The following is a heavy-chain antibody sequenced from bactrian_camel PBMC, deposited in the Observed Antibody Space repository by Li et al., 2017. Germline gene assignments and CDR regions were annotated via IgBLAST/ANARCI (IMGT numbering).Heavy chain of an antibody. J-gene: IGHJ4*01. Sequence: VQLVESGGGSVEAGGSLRLSCAFSGLTRSRYCMGWSRQVPGKERAAVAAHYTGTATKYVADSVKGRFDISQDNAKNVLYLEMNNLQPEDTAMYYCAAANVLTALRNTWTLTGGYNWWGQGTQVTVS. CDR1: GLTRSRYC. CDR2: HYTGTATK. CDR3: AAANVLTALRNTWTLTGGYNW. V-gene: IGHV3S1*01.